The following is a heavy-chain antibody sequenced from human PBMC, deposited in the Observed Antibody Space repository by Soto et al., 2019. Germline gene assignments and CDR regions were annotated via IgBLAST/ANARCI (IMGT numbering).Heavy chain of an antibody. Sequence: VGSLRLSCAGSGFIFSDYWMSWVCQAPGKGLEWVANIKHDGSEKEYVDSLKGRVTISRDNAKNSLLLQLNFLRAEDTAVYYCARARWELLNNGLDIWGQGTMVTVSS. CDR2: IKHDGSEK. D-gene: IGHD2-15*01. CDR3: ARARWELLNNGLDI. V-gene: IGHV3-7*01. J-gene: IGHJ3*02. CDR1: GFIFSDYW.